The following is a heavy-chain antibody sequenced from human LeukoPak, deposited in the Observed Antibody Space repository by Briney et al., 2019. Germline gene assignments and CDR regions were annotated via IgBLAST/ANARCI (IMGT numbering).Heavy chain of an antibody. CDR3: AREGGFDY. Sequence: PGGSLRLSCAASGFTFSSYSMNWVRQAPGKGLEWVSYINSGSSSIYYADSVKGRFTISRDNAKNSLYLQMNSLGAEDTAVYYCAREGGFDYRGQGTLVTVSS. V-gene: IGHV3-48*01. CDR2: INSGSSSI. D-gene: IGHD3-16*01. J-gene: IGHJ4*02. CDR1: GFTFSSYS.